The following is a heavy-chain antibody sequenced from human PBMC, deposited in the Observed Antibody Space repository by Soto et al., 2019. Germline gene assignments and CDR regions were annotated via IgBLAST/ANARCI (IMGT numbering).Heavy chain of an antibody. CDR3: ASGEYGSGSYYTCYYYYMDV. J-gene: IGHJ6*03. D-gene: IGHD3-10*01. CDR2: IIPILGIA. V-gene: IGHV1-69*02. Sequence: QVQLVQSGAEVKKPGSSVKVSCKASGGTFSSYTISWVRQAPGQGLEWMGRIIPILGIANYAQKFQGRVTITADKSTSTAYMELSSLRSEDTAVYYCASGEYGSGSYYTCYYYYMDVWGKGTTVTVSS. CDR1: GGTFSSYT.